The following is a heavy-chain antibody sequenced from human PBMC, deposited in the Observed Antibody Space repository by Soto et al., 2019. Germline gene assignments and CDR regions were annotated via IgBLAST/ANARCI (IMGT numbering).Heavy chain of an antibody. CDR1: GGSISSGGYY. CDR2: IYYSGST. CDR3: ARDGVDDAAYCGGDCYPPALNWFDP. D-gene: IGHD2-21*02. J-gene: IGHJ5*02. V-gene: IGHV4-31*03. Sequence: SETLSLTCTVSGGSISSGGYYWSWIRQHPGKGLEWIGYIYYSGSTYYNPSLKSRVTISVDTSKNQFSLKLSSWTAADTAVYYCARDGVDDAAYCGGDCYPPALNWFDPWGQGTLVTVSS.